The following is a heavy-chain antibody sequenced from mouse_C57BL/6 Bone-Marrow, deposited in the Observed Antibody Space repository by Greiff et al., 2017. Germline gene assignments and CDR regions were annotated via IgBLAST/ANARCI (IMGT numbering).Heavy chain of an antibody. V-gene: IGHV1-64*01. CDR1: GYTFTNYW. J-gene: IGHJ4*01. CDR2: MHPNGGSP. CDR3: ARSYDYDYYTMDD. D-gene: IGHD2-4*01. Sequence: QVQLQQSGAELVKPGASVKLSCKASGYTFTNYWMHWVKQRPGQGLEWIGMMHPNGGSPDYNEKFKSEATLSVDKSSRTAYMELSSLTSEDSAVYDCARSYDYDYYTMDDWGQGTSVTVSS.